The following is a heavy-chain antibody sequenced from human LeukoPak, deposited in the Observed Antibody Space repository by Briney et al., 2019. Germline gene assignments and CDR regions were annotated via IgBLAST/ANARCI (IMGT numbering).Heavy chain of an antibody. J-gene: IGHJ5*02. CDR3: ASGGYCGSTDCYPNWFDP. CDR1: GGSISSYH. Sequence: SETLSLTCTVSGGSISSYHWSWIRQPPGKGLEWIGYMSYSGSTNYNPSLKSRVTISVDTSKNQFSLKLSSVTAADTAVYFCASGGYCGSTDCYPNWFDPWGQGTLVTVSS. V-gene: IGHV4-59*01. CDR2: MSYSGST. D-gene: IGHD2-2*01.